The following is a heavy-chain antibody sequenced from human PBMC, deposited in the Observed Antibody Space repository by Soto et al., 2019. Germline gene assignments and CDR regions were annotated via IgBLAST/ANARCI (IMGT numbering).Heavy chain of an antibody. CDR1: GFTFSSYG. Sequence: PGGSLRLSCAASGFTFSSYGMHWVRQAPGKGLEWVAVISYDGSNKYYADSVKGRFTISRDNSKNTLYLQMNSLRAEDTAVYYCAKGGVVIILFDYWGQGTVVTVSS. D-gene: IGHD3-3*01. CDR3: AKGGVVIILFDY. CDR2: ISYDGSNK. J-gene: IGHJ4*02. V-gene: IGHV3-30*18.